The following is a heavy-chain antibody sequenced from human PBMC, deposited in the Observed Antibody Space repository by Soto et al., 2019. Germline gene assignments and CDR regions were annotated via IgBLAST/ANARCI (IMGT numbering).Heavy chain of an antibody. CDR2: IGATSSSGSNF. CDR1: GFTLSSFA. Sequence: EVQLEESGGGLVQPGGSLRLSCAASGFTLSSFALNWVRQAPGKGLEWVSYIGATSSSGSNFYYAASVKGRFTISGDSAKNSLFLKMNSLRDEDTAIYYGARGGKVHYYYGMDVWGQGTTVTVSS. CDR3: ARGGKVHYYYGMDV. V-gene: IGHV3-48*03. D-gene: IGHD3-16*01. J-gene: IGHJ6*02.